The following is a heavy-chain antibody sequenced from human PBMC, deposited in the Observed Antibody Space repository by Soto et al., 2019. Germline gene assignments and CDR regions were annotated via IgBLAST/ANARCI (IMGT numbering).Heavy chain of an antibody. J-gene: IGHJ6*02. CDR3: ARQSGSSGDYGMDV. V-gene: IGHV3-53*01. CDR2: IYSGGST. Sequence: EVQLVESGGGLIQPGGSLRLSCAASGFSVSSNYMGWVRQAPGKGLEWVAGIYSGGSTYYADYVKGRFTISRDNSKYTTYLQMNSVRAEDTAVDYCARQSGSSGDYGMDVWGQGTTVTLS. D-gene: IGHD3-10*01. CDR1: GFSVSSNY.